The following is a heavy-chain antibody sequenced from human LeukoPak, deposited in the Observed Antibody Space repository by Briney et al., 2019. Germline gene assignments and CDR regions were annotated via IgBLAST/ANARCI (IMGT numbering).Heavy chain of an antibody. CDR1: GGSISSSNW. Sequence: SGTLSLTCAVSGGSISSSNWWSWVRQPPGKGLEWIGEIYHSGSTNYNPSLKSRVTISVDKSKNQFSLKLSSVTAADTAVYYCARYSGSGYGMFYLDYWGQGTLVTVSS. D-gene: IGHD5-12*01. CDR2: IYHSGST. V-gene: IGHV4-4*02. J-gene: IGHJ4*02. CDR3: ARYSGSGYGMFYLDY.